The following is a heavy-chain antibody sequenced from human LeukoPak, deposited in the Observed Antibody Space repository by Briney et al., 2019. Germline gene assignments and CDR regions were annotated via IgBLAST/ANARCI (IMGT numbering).Heavy chain of an antibody. CDR2: GYTSGST. J-gene: IGHJ4*02. CDR1: GGSISSGSYY. V-gene: IGHV4-61*02. CDR3: ARGLHGYFDY. Sequence: SQTLSLTCTVSGGSISSGSYYWSWIRQPAGKGLEWIGRGYTSGSTNYNPSLKSRVTISVDTSKNQFSLRLSSVTAADTAVYYCARGLHGYFDYWGQGTLVTVSS.